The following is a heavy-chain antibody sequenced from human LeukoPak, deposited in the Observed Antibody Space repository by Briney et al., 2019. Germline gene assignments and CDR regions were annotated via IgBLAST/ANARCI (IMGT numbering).Heavy chain of an antibody. J-gene: IGHJ5*01. CDR3: AREFAS. CDR2: ISYDGSNK. CDR1: GFTFSSYA. Sequence: GRSLRLSCAASGFTFSSYAMHWVRQAPGKGLEWVAVISYDGSNKYYADSVKGRFTISRDNAQNSLYLQMNSLRGEDTAVYYCAREFASWGQGTLVTVS. V-gene: IGHV3-30-3*01.